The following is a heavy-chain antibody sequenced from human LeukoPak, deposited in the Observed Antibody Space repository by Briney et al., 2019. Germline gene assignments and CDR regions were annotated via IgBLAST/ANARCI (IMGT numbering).Heavy chain of an antibody. D-gene: IGHD4-17*01. V-gene: IGHV3-23*01. J-gene: IGHJ4*02. CDR3: AKDTRGSMTTTEGLFDY. CDR2: ISGSGGST. CDR1: GFTFSSYA. Sequence: PGGSLRLSCAASGFTFSSYAMSWVRQAPGKGLEWVSAISGSGGSTYYADSVKGRFTISRDNSKNTLYLQMNGLRAEDTAVYYCAKDTRGSMTTTEGLFDYWGQGTLVTVSS.